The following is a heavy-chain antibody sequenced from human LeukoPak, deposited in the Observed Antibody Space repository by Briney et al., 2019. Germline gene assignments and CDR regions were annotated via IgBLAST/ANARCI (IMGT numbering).Heavy chain of an antibody. V-gene: IGHV1-2*02. J-gene: IGHJ4*02. CDR2: INPNSGGT. D-gene: IGHD3-10*01. Sequence: ASVKVSCKASGYTFTGYYMHWVRQAPGQGLEWMGWINPNSGGTNNAQKFQGRVTMTRDTSISTAYMELSRLRSDDTAVYYCARSGSGPAAGYWGQGTLVTVSS. CDR3: ARSGSGPAAGY. CDR1: GYTFTGYY.